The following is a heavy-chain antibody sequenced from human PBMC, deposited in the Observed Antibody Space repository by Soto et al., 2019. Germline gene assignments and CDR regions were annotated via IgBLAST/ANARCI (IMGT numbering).Heavy chain of an antibody. Sequence: QVQLQESGPGLMKPSGTLSLTCAVSGVSISSHDWWTWVRQPPGKGLEWIGESHQSGNTNYNSSLDSRVTVPMDNSRNQLALKLTSVTVADTPVYYCATRDSGSLYLGQGTLVTVSS. CDR3: ATRDSGSLY. CDR1: GVSISSHDW. D-gene: IGHD6-13*01. V-gene: IGHV4-4*02. CDR2: SHQSGNT. J-gene: IGHJ4*02.